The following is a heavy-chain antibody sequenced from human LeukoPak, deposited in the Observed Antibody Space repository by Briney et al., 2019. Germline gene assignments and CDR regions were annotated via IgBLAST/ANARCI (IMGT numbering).Heavy chain of an antibody. V-gene: IGHV1-46*01. J-gene: IGHJ4*02. CDR3: ARDGERQLVGYYFDY. Sequence: ASVKVSCKASGYTFTSYYMHWVRQAPGQGLEWMGIINPSGGSTSYAQKFQGRVTITRDTSASTAYMELSSLRSEDTAVYYCARDGERQLVGYYFDYWGQGTLVTVSS. CDR2: INPSGGST. CDR1: GYTFTSYY. D-gene: IGHD6-13*01.